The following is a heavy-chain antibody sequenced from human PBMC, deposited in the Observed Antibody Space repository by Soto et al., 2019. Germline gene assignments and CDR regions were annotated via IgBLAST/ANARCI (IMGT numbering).Heavy chain of an antibody. V-gene: IGHV1-18*01. CDR1: GYTFSNYG. D-gene: IGHD6-19*01. CDR3: GRGGLAVSGTYEY. CDR2: ISGSNGET. Sequence: QVRLVQSGAEVKEPGASVKVSCKASGYTFSNYGVAWVRRAPGQGLEWMGWISGSNGETKYAQNLQNRVSMTTETSTSTAYMELRSLRPDDTAIYFCGRGGLAVSGTYEYWGQGSLVTVSS. J-gene: IGHJ4*02.